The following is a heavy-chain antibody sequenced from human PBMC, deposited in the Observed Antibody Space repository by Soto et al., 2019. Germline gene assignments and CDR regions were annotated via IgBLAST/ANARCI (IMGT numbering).Heavy chain of an antibody. V-gene: IGHV1-8*01. CDR3: ARGRYYDFWNGPGPFDP. Sequence: WASVKVSCKASGYTFTSYDINWVRQATGQGLEWMGWMNPNSGNTGYAQKFQGRVTVTRNTSISTAYMELSSLRSEDTAVYYCARGRYYDFWNGPGPFDPSGQGTLVTVSS. CDR1: GYTFTSYD. D-gene: IGHD3-3*01. CDR2: MNPNSGNT. J-gene: IGHJ5*02.